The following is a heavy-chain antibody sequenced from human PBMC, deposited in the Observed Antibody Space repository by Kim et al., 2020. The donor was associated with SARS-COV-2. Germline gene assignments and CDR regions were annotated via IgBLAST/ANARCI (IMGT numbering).Heavy chain of an antibody. D-gene: IGHD2-21*01. J-gene: IGHJ5*02. CDR2: ISSSSSTI. V-gene: IGHV3-48*02. CDR3: AGDATYWERDWCDP. Sequence: GGSLRLSCAASGFTFSSYWMNWVRQAPGKGLEWVSYISSSSSTICYADSVKGRFTISRDNAKNSLYLQMNSLRDEDTAVYYCAGDATYWERDWCDPWGQGTLVTVSS. CDR1: GFTFSSYW.